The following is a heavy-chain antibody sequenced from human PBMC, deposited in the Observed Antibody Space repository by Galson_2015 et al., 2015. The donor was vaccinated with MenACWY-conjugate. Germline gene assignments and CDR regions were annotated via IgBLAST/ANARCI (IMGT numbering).Heavy chain of an antibody. CDR2: ISRAGGSDT. V-gene: IGHV3-23*01. D-gene: IGHD3-16*01. Sequence: CAASGFTFRDYAMNWVRQAPGKGLEWVSEISRAGGSDTYYADSVQGRFTISRDNAKNTLYLQMNSLRAEDTAVYYCARDRSYALDYWGQGTLVTVSS. J-gene: IGHJ4*02. CDR3: ARDRSYALDY. CDR1: GFTFRDYA.